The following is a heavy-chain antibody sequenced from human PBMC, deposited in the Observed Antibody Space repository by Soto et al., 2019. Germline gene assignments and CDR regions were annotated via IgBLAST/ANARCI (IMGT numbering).Heavy chain of an antibody. V-gene: IGHV4-39*02. CDR3: AGDEPYSGYDYYYYGMDV. CDR2: IYYSGST. J-gene: IGHJ6*02. D-gene: IGHD5-12*01. Sequence: SETLSLTCTVSGGSISSSSYYWGWIRQPPGKGLEWIGSIYYSGSTYYNPSLKSRVTISVDTSKNQFSLKLSSVTAADTAVYYCAGDEPYSGYDYYYYGMDVWGQGTTVTVSS. CDR1: GGSISSSSYY.